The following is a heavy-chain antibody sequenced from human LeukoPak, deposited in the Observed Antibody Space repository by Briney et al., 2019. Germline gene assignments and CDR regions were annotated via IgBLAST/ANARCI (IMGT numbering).Heavy chain of an antibody. Sequence: ASVKVSCKASGYTFTGYYMHWVRQAPGQGLEWIGRINPNSGGTNYAQKFQGRVTMTRDTSISTAYMELSRLRSDDTAVYYCARLTTVTSTDYWGQGTLVTVSS. V-gene: IGHV1-2*06. CDR1: GYTFTGYY. J-gene: IGHJ4*02. CDR2: INPNSGGT. CDR3: ARLTTVTSTDY. D-gene: IGHD4-17*01.